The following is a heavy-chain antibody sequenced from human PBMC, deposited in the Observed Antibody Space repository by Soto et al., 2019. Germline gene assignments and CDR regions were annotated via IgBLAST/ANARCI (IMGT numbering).Heavy chain of an antibody. V-gene: IGHV1-69*12. CDR2: IIPIFGTA. CDR3: ASLMGLRSDTAMVENNWFDP. CDR1: GGTFSSYA. Sequence: QVQLVQSGAEVKKPGSSVKVSCKASGGTFSSYAISWVRQAPGQGLEWMGGIIPIFGTANYAQKFQGRVTITADESTSTAYMELSSLRSEDTAVYYCASLMGLRSDTAMVENNWFDPWGQGTLVTVSS. D-gene: IGHD5-18*01. J-gene: IGHJ5*02.